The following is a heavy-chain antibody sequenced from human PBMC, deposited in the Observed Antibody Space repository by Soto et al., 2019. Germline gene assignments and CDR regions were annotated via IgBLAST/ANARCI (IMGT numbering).Heavy chain of an antibody. V-gene: IGHV1-69*01. Sequence: QVQLVQSGAEVKKPGASVKVSCEASRGSFNSFAVSWVRQSPGHGLEWVGGTIPIVGSTKYAQKFQGKVTITTHDPAHTAYMELKRLGYADTAVYYCARVPDSSRFYLVESRGQGTLVTVSS. CDR1: RGSFNSFA. J-gene: IGHJ4*02. D-gene: IGHD3-22*01. CDR2: TIPIVGST. CDR3: ARVPDSSRFYLVES.